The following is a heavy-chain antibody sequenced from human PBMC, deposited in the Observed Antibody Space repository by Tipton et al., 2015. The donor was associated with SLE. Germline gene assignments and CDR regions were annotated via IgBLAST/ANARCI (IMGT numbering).Heavy chain of an antibody. D-gene: IGHD4-23*01. Sequence: RSLRLSCASSGFSFSTYAMHWVRQAPGKGLEWGGLIFFDGSKKYYAESVKGRFTISRDNSKNVVYMQMNSLRAEDTAVYCCARDGLGGNYHPDYWGQGTLVTVSS. J-gene: IGHJ4*02. V-gene: IGHV3-33*01. CDR3: ARDGLGGNYHPDY. CDR2: IFFDGSKK. CDR1: GFSFSTYA.